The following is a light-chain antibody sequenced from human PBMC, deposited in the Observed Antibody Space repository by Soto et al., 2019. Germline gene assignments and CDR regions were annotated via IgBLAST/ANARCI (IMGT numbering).Light chain of an antibody. CDR2: DVT. J-gene: IGLJ1*01. V-gene: IGLV2-14*01. CDR3: SLYTNSSTYV. Sequence: QSALTQSASVSGSPGQSITLSCTGTSSDVGGYNYVSWYQQHPGKAPKLMIYDVTNRPSGVSNRFSGSKSGNTASLTISGLQAEDEADYYCSLYTNSSTYVFGTGTKLTVL. CDR1: SSDVGGYNY.